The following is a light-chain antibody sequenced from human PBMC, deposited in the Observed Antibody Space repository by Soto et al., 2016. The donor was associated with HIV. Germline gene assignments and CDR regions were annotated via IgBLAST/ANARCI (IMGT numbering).Light chain of an antibody. CDR2: AAS. J-gene: IGKJ2*01. CDR1: QAISNW. Sequence: DIQMTQSPSFVSASVGDRVTITCRASQAISNWLAWYQHKPGKAPKLLIYAASSLGSGVPLRFSGSGSGTDFTLTISSLQPEDSASYFCLQDYNYPYTFGQGPSWR. V-gene: IGKV1-12*01. CDR3: LQDYNYPYT.